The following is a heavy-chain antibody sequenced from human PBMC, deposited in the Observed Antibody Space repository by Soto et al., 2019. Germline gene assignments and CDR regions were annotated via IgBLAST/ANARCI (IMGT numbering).Heavy chain of an antibody. D-gene: IGHD2-15*01. J-gene: IGHJ4*02. CDR1: GGSISSGGYY. CDR2: IYYSGST. V-gene: IGHV4-31*03. Sequence: SETLSLTCTVSGGSISSGGYYWSWIRQHPGKSLEWIGYIYYSGSTYYNPSLKSRVTISVDTSKNQFSLKLSSVTAADTAVYYCARRYCSGGSCYSGSYYFDYWGQGTLVTVSS. CDR3: ARRYCSGGSCYSGSYYFDY.